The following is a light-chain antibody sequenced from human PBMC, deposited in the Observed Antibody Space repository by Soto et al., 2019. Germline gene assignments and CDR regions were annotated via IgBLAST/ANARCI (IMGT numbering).Light chain of an antibody. Sequence: DIQMTQSPSTLSASVGDRVTITCRASQSISSWLAWYQQKPGKAPKLLIYKASSLESGVPSRFSGSGSGTEFTLTISSLQPCDFATYYCQQYNSYSPPTFGQGTKVEIK. CDR1: QSISSW. CDR2: KAS. CDR3: QQYNSYSPPT. V-gene: IGKV1-5*03. J-gene: IGKJ1*01.